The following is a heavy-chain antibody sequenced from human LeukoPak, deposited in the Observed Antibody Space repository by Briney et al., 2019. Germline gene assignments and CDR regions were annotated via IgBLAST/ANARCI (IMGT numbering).Heavy chain of an antibody. V-gene: IGHV4-39*07. J-gene: IGHJ5*02. Sequence: SETLSLTCTVSGGSISSSSYYWSWIRQPPGKGLEWIGEINHSGSTNYNPSLKSRVTISVDTSKNQFSLRLSSVTAADTAVYYCARFPISSIAAYNHPWGQGTLVTVSS. D-gene: IGHD6-6*01. CDR3: ARFPISSIAAYNHP. CDR2: INHSGST. CDR1: GGSISSSSYY.